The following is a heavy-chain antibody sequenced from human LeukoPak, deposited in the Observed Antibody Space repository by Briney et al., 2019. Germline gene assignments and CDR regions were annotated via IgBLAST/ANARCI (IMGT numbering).Heavy chain of an antibody. D-gene: IGHD6-13*01. CDR2: ISSSGSTI. V-gene: IGHV3-11*01. Sequence: GGSLRLSCVASGFTFSDYYMSWIRQAPGKGLEWVSYISSSGSTIYYADSVKGRFTISRDNAKNSLYLQMNSLRAEDTAVYYCASPFLAAAGIVNWGQGTLVTVSS. CDR3: ASPFLAAAGIVN. CDR1: GFTFSDYY. J-gene: IGHJ4*02.